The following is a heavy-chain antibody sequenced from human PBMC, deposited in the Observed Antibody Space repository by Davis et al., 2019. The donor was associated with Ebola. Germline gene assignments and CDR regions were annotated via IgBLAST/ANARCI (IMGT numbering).Heavy chain of an antibody. CDR3: AREEEGLTPNWFDT. Sequence: GSLRLSCTVSGGSIRGSFWSWVRQSPGSGLEWIGYIHYSGTTNYNPSLESRVTISVDTSKNQFSLTVNSVTAADTAVYYCAREEEGLTPNWFDTWGQGIQVTVSS. D-gene: IGHD3-16*01. J-gene: IGHJ5*02. CDR2: IHYSGTT. V-gene: IGHV4-59*01. CDR1: GGSIRGSF.